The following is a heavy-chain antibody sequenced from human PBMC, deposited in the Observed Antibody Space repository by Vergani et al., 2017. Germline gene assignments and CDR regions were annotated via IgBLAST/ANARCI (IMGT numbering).Heavy chain of an antibody. V-gene: IGHV3-21*01. Sequence: VQLVESGGGLVKPGGSLRLSCAASGFTFSSYSMNWVRQAPGKGLEWVSSISSSSSYIYYADSVKGRFTISRDNAKNSLYLQMNSLRAEDTAVYYCARDYCSSTSCYTYYYYYYMDVWGKGTTVTVSS. CDR3: ARDYCSSTSCYTYYYYYYMDV. J-gene: IGHJ6*03. CDR2: ISSSSSYI. D-gene: IGHD2-2*02. CDR1: GFTFSSYS.